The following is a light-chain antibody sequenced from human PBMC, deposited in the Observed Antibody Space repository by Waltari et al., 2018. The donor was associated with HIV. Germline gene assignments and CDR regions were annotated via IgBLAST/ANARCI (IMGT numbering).Light chain of an antibody. V-gene: IGLV2-8*01. CDR2: EVS. CDR1: SRNGGGYSN. J-gene: IGLJ2*01. Sequence: QSALAQPPSASVSPGQSVTISCTGTSRNGGGYSNVSWYQQHPGKAPKLMIYEVSKRPSGVPDRFSGSKSGNAASLTVSGLQAEDEADYYCSSYAGSNNVIFGGGTKLTVL. CDR3: SSYAGSNNVI.